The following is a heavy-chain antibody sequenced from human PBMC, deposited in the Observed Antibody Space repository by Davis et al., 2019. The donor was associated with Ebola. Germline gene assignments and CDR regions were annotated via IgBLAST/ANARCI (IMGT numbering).Heavy chain of an antibody. CDR3: ARPNELLYYFDY. CDR1: GGSISSSSYY. Sequence: SETLSLTCTVSGGSISSSSYYWSWIRQPPGKGLEWIGSIYYSGSTYYNPSLKSRVTISVDTSKNQFSLKLSSVTAADTAVYYCARPNELLYYFDYWGQGTLVTVSS. CDR2: IYYSGST. V-gene: IGHV4-39*01. J-gene: IGHJ4*02. D-gene: IGHD1-1*01.